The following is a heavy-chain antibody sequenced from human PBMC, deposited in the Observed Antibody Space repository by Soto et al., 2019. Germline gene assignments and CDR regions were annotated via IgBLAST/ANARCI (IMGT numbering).Heavy chain of an antibody. CDR1: GGSISSGGYY. CDR3: ARDRGYGSGSKRSFWYFDL. CDR2: IYYSGST. Sequence: QVQLQESGPGLVKPSQTLSLTCTVSGGSISSGGYYWSWIRQHPGKGLEWIGYIYYSGSTYYNPSLKSRVTLSVATXXNXFXXKLSSVTAADTAVYYCARDRGYGSGSKRSFWYFDLWGRGTLVTVSS. J-gene: IGHJ2*01. D-gene: IGHD3-10*01. V-gene: IGHV4-31*03.